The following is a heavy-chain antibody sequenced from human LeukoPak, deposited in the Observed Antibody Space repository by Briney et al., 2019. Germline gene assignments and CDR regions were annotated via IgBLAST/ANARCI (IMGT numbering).Heavy chain of an antibody. CDR2: IYSGGST. J-gene: IGHJ6*03. V-gene: IGHV3-53*01. CDR1: GFTVSSNY. CDR3: ARHHYYYYYYMDV. Sequence: GGSLRLSCAASGFTVSSNYMSWVRQAPGKALEWVSVIYSGGSTYYADSVKGRFSISRDNSKNTLYLQMNSLRAEDTAVYYCARHHYYYYYYMDVWGKGTTVTISS.